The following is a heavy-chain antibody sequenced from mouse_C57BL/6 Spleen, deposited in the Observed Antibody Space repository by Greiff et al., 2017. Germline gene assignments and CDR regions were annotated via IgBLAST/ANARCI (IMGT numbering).Heavy chain of an antibody. D-gene: IGHD1-1*01. CDR2: INPSTGGT. CDR3: ARGVTVGYFDY. J-gene: IGHJ2*01. Sequence: VQLQQSGPELVKPGASVKISCKASGYSFTGYYMHWVKQSSEKSLEWIGEINPSTGGTSYNQKFKGKATVTVDKSSSTAYMQLKSLTSEDSAVYYCARGVTVGYFDYWGQGTTLTVSS. V-gene: IGHV1-43*01. CDR1: GYSFTGYY.